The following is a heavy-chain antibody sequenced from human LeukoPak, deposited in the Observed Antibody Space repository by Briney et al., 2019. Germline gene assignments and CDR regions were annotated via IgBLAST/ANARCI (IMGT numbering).Heavy chain of an antibody. CDR3: ARVLAAAGLRELDY. D-gene: IGHD6-13*01. CDR2: ISVYNGNT. CDR1: GYTFTSYG. V-gene: IGHV1-18*01. J-gene: IGHJ4*02. Sequence: ASVKVSCKASGYTFTSYGISWVRQAPGQGLGWMGWISVYNGNTNYAQKPQGRVTMTTDTSTSTAYMELRSLRSDDTAVYYCARVLAAAGLRELDYWGQGTLVTVSS.